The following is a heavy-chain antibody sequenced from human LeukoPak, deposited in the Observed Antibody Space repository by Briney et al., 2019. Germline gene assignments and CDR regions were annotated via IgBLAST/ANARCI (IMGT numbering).Heavy chain of an antibody. CDR1: GYSFTNYW. V-gene: IGHV5-51*01. J-gene: IGHJ4*02. Sequence: GESLKISCKGSGYSFTNYWIGWVRQMPGKGLEWKVIIYPGDSDTRYSPCCQGQVTISADKSISTAYLQWSSLKASDTAMYYCARHSGLYDSSGYYYVFWGQGTLVTVSS. D-gene: IGHD3-22*01. CDR2: IYPGDSDT. CDR3: ARHSGLYDSSGYYYVF.